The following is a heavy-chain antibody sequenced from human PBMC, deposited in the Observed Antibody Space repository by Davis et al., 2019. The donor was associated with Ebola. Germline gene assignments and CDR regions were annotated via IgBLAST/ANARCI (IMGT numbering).Heavy chain of an antibody. J-gene: IGHJ4*02. CDR1: AGASSNNA. Sequence: SVKVSCKASAGASSNNAISWVRQAPGQGLEWMGGIIPILGTTHYAQKFQGRVTITADESTSTAYMELSSLRSEDTAVFYCASSMDGYSGYDQGWGQGTLVTVSS. D-gene: IGHD5-12*01. V-gene: IGHV1-69*13. CDR2: IIPILGTT. CDR3: ASSMDGYSGYDQG.